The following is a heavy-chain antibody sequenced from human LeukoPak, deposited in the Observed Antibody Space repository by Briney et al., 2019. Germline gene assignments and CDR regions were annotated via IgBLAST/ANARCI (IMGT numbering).Heavy chain of an antibody. Sequence: PSETLSLTCTVSGGSISSYYWSWIRQPPGKGLEWIGYIYYSGSTNYNPSLKSRVTISVDTSKNQFSLKLSSVTAADTAVYYCARRHAGGGKNSGYGPYYYYGMDVWGQGTTVTVSS. CDR2: IYYSGST. CDR3: ARRHAGGGKNSGYGPYYYYGMDV. D-gene: IGHD5-12*01. J-gene: IGHJ6*02. CDR1: GGSISSYY. V-gene: IGHV4-59*08.